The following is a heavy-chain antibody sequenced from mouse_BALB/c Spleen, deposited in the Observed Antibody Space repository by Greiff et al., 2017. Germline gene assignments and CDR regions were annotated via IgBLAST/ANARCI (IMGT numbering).Heavy chain of an antibody. Sequence: EVKLQESGPGLVKPSQSLSLTCTVTGYSITSDYAWNWIRQFPGNKLEWMGYISYSGSTSYNPSLKSRISITRDTSKNQFFLQLNSVTTEDTATYYCARLRGWSTMITTEGFAYWGQGTLVTVSA. J-gene: IGHJ3*01. V-gene: IGHV3-2*02. D-gene: IGHD2-4*01. CDR2: ISYSGST. CDR1: GYSITSDYA. CDR3: ARLRGWSTMITTEGFAY.